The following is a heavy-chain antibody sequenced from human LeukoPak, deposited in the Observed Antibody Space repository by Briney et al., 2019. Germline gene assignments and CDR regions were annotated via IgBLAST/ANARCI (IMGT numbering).Heavy chain of an antibody. D-gene: IGHD6-19*01. Sequence: PSETLSITCAVYGGSFSGYYWSWIRQPPGKGLEWIGEINHSGSTNYNPSLKSRVTISVDTPKKQFSLTLRSVTAADTAVFYCARGAQQWNYYYYYMDVWGKGTTVTVSS. V-gene: IGHV4-34*01. CDR1: GGSFSGYY. CDR3: ARGAQQWNYYYYYMDV. J-gene: IGHJ6*03. CDR2: INHSGST.